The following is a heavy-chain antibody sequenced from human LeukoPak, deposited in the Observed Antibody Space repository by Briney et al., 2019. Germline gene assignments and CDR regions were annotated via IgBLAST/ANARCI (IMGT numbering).Heavy chain of an antibody. D-gene: IGHD2-2*01. CDR2: ISSSSSYI. Sequence: RGSLRLSCAASGFTFNKYNMNWVRQAPGKGLDWVSSISSSSSYIYYADSVKGRFTISRDNAKNSLYLQMNSLGAEDTAVYYCATMPPSGAHNSLDHWGQGTLVTVSS. V-gene: IGHV3-21*01. J-gene: IGHJ4*02. CDR3: ATMPPSGAHNSLDH. CDR1: GFTFNKYN.